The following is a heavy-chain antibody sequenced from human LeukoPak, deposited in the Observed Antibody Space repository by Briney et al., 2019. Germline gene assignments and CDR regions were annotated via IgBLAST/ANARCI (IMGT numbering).Heavy chain of an antibody. V-gene: IGHV3-23*01. Sequence: GGTLRLSCAASGFTFSTYGMTWVRQAPGKGLEWVSAISGSGSGGSTYYADSVKGRFTISRDNSKNTLYLQMNSLRVEDTGLYYCARLESSGWYRFDCWGQGTLVTVSS. CDR3: ARLESSGWYRFDC. CDR2: ISGSGSGGST. CDR1: GFTFSTYG. D-gene: IGHD6-19*01. J-gene: IGHJ4*02.